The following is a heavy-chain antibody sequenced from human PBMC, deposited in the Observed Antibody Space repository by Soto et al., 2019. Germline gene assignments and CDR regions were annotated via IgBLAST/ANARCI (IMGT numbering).Heavy chain of an antibody. V-gene: IGHV4-4*02. CDR1: GVTISSGRW. D-gene: IGHD3-22*01. CDR3: ARNLFDSRGYPPEV. Sequence: QVQLQESGPGLVKPSGTLSLTCTISGVTISSGRWWSWVRQPPGEGLEWIGEIFHTGNTDYKPSLKSRVSILVDKSKNQFSLTLDSVTVADTAVYYCARNLFDSRGYPPEVWGQGILVTVSS. CDR2: IFHTGNT. J-gene: IGHJ4*02.